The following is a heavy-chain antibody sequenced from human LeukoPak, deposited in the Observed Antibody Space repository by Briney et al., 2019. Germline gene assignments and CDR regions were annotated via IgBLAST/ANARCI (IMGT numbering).Heavy chain of an antibody. Sequence: GGSLRLSCTASGFTLGDYAMTWVRQAPGKGLEWVGFIRSKAYGGTTEYAASVKGRFTISRDDSKSIAYLQMNSLKTEDTAVYYCTRSGSGGSCFSCWFDPWGQGTLVTVSP. D-gene: IGHD2-15*01. CDR2: IRSKAYGGTT. CDR3: TRSGSGGSCFSCWFDP. CDR1: GFTLGDYA. J-gene: IGHJ5*02. V-gene: IGHV3-49*04.